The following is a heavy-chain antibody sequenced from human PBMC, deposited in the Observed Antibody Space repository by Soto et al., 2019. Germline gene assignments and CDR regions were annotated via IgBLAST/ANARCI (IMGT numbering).Heavy chain of an antibody. Sequence: EVQLLESGGGFIHPGGSLRLSCAASGFSFSSFAMNWVRQAPGKGLEWVSIISGSAYSTFYADSVKGRFTISRDNSKSTLYLRINSLRAEDTAVYYCAKTRGAMIYAISVYGMDVWGQGTTVTVSS. D-gene: IGHD2-8*01. J-gene: IGHJ6*02. CDR2: ISGSAYST. CDR1: GFSFSSFA. CDR3: AKTRGAMIYAISVYGMDV. V-gene: IGHV3-23*01.